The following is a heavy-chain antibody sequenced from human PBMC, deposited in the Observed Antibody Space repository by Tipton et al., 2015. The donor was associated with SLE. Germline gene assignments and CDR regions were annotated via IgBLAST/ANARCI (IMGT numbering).Heavy chain of an antibody. D-gene: IGHD3-10*01. CDR1: GFTVSSNY. J-gene: IGHJ4*02. CDR2: IYSGGST. Sequence: SLRLSCAASGFTVSSNYMSWVRQAPGKGLEWVSVIYSGGSTYYADSVKGRFTISRDNSKNTLYLQINSLRAEDTAVYYCAREERGAPGYWGQGTLVTVSS. V-gene: IGHV3-53*01. CDR3: AREERGAPGY.